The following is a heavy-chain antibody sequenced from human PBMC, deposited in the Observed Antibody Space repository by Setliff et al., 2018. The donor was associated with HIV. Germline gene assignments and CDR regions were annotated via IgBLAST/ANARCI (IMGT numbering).Heavy chain of an antibody. J-gene: IGHJ3*02. CDR1: GFTFSNHW. V-gene: IGHV3-74*01. CDR3: SREDRVVLGNDASDI. D-gene: IGHD2-15*01. CDR2: INPDGGST. Sequence: GVLRLSCAASGFTFSNHWMHWVSQAPGKGLVWVARINPDGGSTGYADFVQGRFTISRGNARNTLSLQMNSLRPEDTAVYYCSREDRVVLGNDASDIWGRGTMVTVSS.